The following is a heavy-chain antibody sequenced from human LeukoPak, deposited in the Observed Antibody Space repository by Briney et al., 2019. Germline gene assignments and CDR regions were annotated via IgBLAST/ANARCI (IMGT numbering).Heavy chain of an antibody. CDR3: ARDCSGGSCFPLDY. V-gene: IGHV4-34*01. CDR1: GGSFSGYY. Sequence: SETLSLTCAVYGGSFSGYYWSWIRQPPGKGLEWIGGINHSGSTNYNPSLKSRVTISVDTSKNQFSLKLSSVTAADTAVYYCARDCSGGSCFPLDYWGQGTLVTVSS. CDR2: INHSGST. J-gene: IGHJ4*02. D-gene: IGHD2-15*01.